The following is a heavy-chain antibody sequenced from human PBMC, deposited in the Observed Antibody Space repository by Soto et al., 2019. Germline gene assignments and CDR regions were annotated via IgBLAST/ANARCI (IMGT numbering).Heavy chain of an antibody. Sequence: SETLSLTCAVYGGSFSGYYWSWIRQPPGKGLEWIGEINHSGSTNYNPSLKSRVTISVDTSKNQFSLKLSSVTAADTAVYYCARPPLGGYSYGYFDYWGQGTLVTVSS. CDR1: GGSFSGYY. D-gene: IGHD5-18*01. CDR3: ARPPLGGYSYGYFDY. V-gene: IGHV4-34*01. CDR2: INHSGST. J-gene: IGHJ4*02.